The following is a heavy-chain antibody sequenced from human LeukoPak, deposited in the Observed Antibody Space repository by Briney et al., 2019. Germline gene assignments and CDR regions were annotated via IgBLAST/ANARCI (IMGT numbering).Heavy chain of an antibody. J-gene: IGHJ5*02. V-gene: IGHV1-69*04. CDR1: GGTFSSYA. CDR2: IIPILGIA. CDR3: ARAHYYDSSGYRNWFDP. Sequence: ASVKVSCKASGGTFSSYAISWVRQAPGQGLEWMGRIIPILGIANYAQKFQGRVTITADKSTSTAYMELSSLRSEDTAVYYCARAHYYDSSGYRNWFDPWGQGTLVTVSS. D-gene: IGHD3-22*01.